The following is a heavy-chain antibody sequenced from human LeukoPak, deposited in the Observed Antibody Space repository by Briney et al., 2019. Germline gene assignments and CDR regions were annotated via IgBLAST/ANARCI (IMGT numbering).Heavy chain of an antibody. CDR3: AREFGYHFDY. Sequence: GRSLRLSCAASGFTFSSYGMHWVRQAPGKGLEWVAVISYDGSNKYYADSVKGRFTISRDNSKNTLYLQMNSLRAEDTAVYYCAREFGYHFDYWGQGTLVTVSS. CDR2: ISYDGSNK. D-gene: IGHD3-10*01. V-gene: IGHV3-30*19. CDR1: GFTFSSYG. J-gene: IGHJ4*02.